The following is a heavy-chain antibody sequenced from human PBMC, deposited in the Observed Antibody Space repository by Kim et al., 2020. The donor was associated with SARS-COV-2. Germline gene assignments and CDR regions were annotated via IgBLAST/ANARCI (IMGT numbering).Heavy chain of an antibody. V-gene: IGHV3-74*01. Sequence: GGSLRLSCVASGFTFSSYGLHWVRQAPGKGLVWVSGINNAGGTSCQAASVSGRIISSDDNTKAAQHQLISRGGAEEAAEYCGRGGYDVIGALAVDL. J-gene: IGHJ2*01. CDR3: RGGYDVIGALAVDL. CDR1: GFTFSSYG. D-gene: IGHD2-15*01. CDR2: INNAGGTS.